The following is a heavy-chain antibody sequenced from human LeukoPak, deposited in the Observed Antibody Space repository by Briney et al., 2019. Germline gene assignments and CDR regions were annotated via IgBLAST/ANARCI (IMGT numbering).Heavy chain of an antibody. CDR2: IYTGGST. Sequence: GGSLRLSGAVAGFIVGSHYMTWVRQAPGKVLQWGSVIYTGGSTYYADSVKGRFTIYRPNSKNLLYLQMNSLRVEDTAVYYCATAPTYSDVWSAYYFDSWGQGTLVPVSS. V-gene: IGHV3-53*01. J-gene: IGHJ4*02. D-gene: IGHD3-3*01. CDR1: GFIVGSHY. CDR3: ATAPTYSDVWSAYYFDS.